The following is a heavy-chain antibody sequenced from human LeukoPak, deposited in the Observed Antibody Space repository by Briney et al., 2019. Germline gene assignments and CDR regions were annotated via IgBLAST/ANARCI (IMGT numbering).Heavy chain of an antibody. D-gene: IGHD4/OR15-4a*01. Sequence: SETLSLTCAVSGYSISSGYYWGWIRQPPWKGLEWIGSIYHSGSTYYNPSLKSRVTISVDTSKNQFSLKLSSVTAADTAVYYCARDMVGAVAASYFDSWGQEPLVTVPS. CDR3: ARDMVGAVAASYFDS. CDR1: GYSISSGYY. CDR2: IYHSGST. J-gene: IGHJ4*02. V-gene: IGHV4-38-2*02.